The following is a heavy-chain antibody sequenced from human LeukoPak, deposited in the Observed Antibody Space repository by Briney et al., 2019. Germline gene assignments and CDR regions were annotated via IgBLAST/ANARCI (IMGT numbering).Heavy chain of an antibody. CDR3: AKAPFSMITFGGVIAN. V-gene: IGHV3-23*01. CDR2: ISGSGDST. CDR1: GFTFRSFA. D-gene: IGHD3-16*02. Sequence: GGSLRLACAASGFTFRSFAVSWVRQAPGKGLEWVSVISGSGDSTYYADSVKGRFTISRDNSKNTLYLQMNSLRAEDTAVYYCAKAPFSMITFGGVIANWGQGTLVTVSS. J-gene: IGHJ4*02.